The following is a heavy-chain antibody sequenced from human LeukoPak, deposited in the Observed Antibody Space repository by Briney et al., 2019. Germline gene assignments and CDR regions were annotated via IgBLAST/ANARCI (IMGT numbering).Heavy chain of an antibody. D-gene: IGHD4-17*01. CDR3: ARGLARRSYYYYYYMDV. J-gene: IGHJ6*03. V-gene: IGHV4-4*02. CDR1: GGSISSSNW. Sequence: PSETLSLTCAVSGGSISSSNWWSWVRQPPGKGLEWIGEINHSGSTYYNPSLKSRVTISVDTSKNQFSLKLSSVTAADTAVYYCARGLARRSYYYYYYMDVWGKGTTVTVSS. CDR2: INHSGST.